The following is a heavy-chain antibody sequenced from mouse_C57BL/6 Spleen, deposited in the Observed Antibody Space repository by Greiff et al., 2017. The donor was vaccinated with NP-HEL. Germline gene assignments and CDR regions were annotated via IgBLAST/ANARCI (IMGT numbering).Heavy chain of an antibody. V-gene: IGHV3-6*01. D-gene: IGHD1-1*01. CDR2: ISYDGSN. CDR1: GYSITSGYY. CDR3: ARAGFITTVVFDY. J-gene: IGHJ2*01. Sequence: ESGPGLVKPSQSLSLTCSVTGYSITSGYYWNWIRQFPGNKLEWMGYISYDGSNNYNPSLKNRISITRDTSKNQFFLKLNSVTTEDTATYYCARAGFITTVVFDYWGQGTTLTVSS.